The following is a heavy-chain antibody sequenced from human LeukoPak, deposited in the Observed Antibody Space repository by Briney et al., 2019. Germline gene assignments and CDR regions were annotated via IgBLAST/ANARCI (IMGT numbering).Heavy chain of an antibody. CDR1: GGSFSGYY. D-gene: IGHD5-18*01. Sequence: TTSETLSLTCAVYGGSFSGYYWSWIRQPPGKGLEWIGEINHSGSTYYNPSLKSRVTISVDTSKNQFSLKLSSVTAADTAVYYCARMGEYSYGDIDYWGQGTLVTVSS. V-gene: IGHV4-34*01. CDR2: INHSGST. J-gene: IGHJ4*02. CDR3: ARMGEYSYGDIDY.